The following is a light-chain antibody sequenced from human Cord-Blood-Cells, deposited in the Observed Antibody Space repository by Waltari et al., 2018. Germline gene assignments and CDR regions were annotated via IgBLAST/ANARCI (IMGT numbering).Light chain of an antibody. CDR1: SSDVGSYNL. Sequence: QSALPQPASVSGSPGQWIPLSCTGTSSDVGSYNLVSWYQQPPGKDPKLMIYEGSKRPSGVSNRFSGSKSGNTASLTISGLQAEDEADYYCCSYAGSSIWVFGGGTKLTVL. CDR2: EGS. CDR3: CSYAGSSIWV. J-gene: IGLJ3*02. V-gene: IGLV2-23*01.